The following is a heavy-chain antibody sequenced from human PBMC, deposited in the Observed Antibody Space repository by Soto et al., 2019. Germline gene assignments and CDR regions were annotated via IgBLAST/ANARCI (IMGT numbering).Heavy chain of an antibody. CDR1: GYTFTSYD. J-gene: IGHJ6*02. CDR3: ARDIIPHYYDSSGYYYSYYYGMDV. V-gene: IGHV1-8*01. D-gene: IGHD3-22*01. CDR2: MNPNSGNT. Sequence: VASVKVSCKASGYTFTSYDINWVRQATGQGLEWMGWMNPNSGNTGYAQKFQGRVTMTRNTSISTAYMELSSLRSEDTAVYYCARDIIPHYYDSSGYYYSYYYGMDVWGQGTTVTVSS.